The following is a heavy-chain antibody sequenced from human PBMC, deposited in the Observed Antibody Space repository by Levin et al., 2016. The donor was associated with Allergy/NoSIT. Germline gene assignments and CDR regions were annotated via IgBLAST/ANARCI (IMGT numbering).Heavy chain of an antibody. D-gene: IGHD6-13*01. CDR2: MSNNNGVT. V-gene: IGHV1-2*04. CDR1: GFPFTVYY. CDR3: VTSRGYSSSWGAFDI. J-gene: IGHJ3*02. Sequence: ASVKVSCKASGFPFTVYYMHWVRQAPGQGLEWMGWMSNNNGVTNYAQKFQGWVTMTRDTSINTAYLDLTRLSSDDTAVYYCVTSRGYSSSWGAFDIWGQGTMVTVSS.